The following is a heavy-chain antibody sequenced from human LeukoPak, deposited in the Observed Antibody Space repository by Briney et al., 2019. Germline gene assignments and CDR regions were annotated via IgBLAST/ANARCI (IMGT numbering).Heavy chain of an antibody. V-gene: IGHV3-21*01. D-gene: IGHD2-15*01. CDR2: ISSSSSYI. CDR3: ARETYCSGGSCYKGNAFDI. J-gene: IGHJ3*02. Sequence: KSGGSLRLSCAVSGFTVRSNYMSWVRQAPGKGLEWVSSISSSSSYIYYADSMKGRFTISRDNAKNSLYLQMNSLRADDTAVYYCARETYCSGGSCYKGNAFDIWGQGTMVTVSS. CDR1: GFTVRSNY.